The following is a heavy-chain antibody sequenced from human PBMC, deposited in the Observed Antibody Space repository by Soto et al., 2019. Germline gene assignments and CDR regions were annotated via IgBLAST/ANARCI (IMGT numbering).Heavy chain of an antibody. CDR3: AKDLYASGSYRFDS. D-gene: IGHD3-10*01. Sequence: VGSLRLSCAASGFTFSSYAMTWIRQAPGKGLEWVSDISGSGVSTHYADSVKGRFTISRDNSKNTLYLQMNSLRAEDTAVYYCAKDLYASGSYRFDSWGQGTLVTVSS. J-gene: IGHJ4*02. CDR2: ISGSGVST. CDR1: GFTFSSYA. V-gene: IGHV3-23*01.